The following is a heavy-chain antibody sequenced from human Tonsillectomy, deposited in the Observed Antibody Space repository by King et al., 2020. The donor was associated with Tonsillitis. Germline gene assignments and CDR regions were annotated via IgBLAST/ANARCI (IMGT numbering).Heavy chain of an antibody. V-gene: IGHV3-21*01. CDR3: ARELLWFGEFTDAFDI. CDR1: GFTFSSYS. D-gene: IGHD3-10*01. Sequence: QLVQSGGGLVKPGGSLRLSCAASGFTFSSYSMNWVRKAQGKGLEWVSSISSSSSYIYYADSVKGRFTISRDNAKNSLYLQMNSLRAEDTAVYYCARELLWFGEFTDAFDIWGQGTMVTVSS. J-gene: IGHJ3*02. CDR2: ISSSSSYI.